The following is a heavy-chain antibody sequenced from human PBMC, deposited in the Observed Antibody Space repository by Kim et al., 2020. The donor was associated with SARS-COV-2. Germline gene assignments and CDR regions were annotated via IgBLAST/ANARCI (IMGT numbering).Heavy chain of an antibody. J-gene: IGHJ6*02. Sequence: IYYADSVRGRFTVSRGSEKNSMYLQMNSLRDGDTAVYYCARDAHGLDVWGQGTTVTVSS. V-gene: IGHV3-48*02. CDR2: I. CDR3: ARDAHGLDV.